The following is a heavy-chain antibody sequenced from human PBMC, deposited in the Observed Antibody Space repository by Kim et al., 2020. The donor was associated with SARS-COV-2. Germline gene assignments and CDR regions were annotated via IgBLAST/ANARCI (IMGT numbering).Heavy chain of an antibody. V-gene: IGHV3-23*01. CDR1: GFTFSNYA. D-gene: IGHD3-10*01. CDR2: ISHSDGST. CDR3: ARLLSYNGSGTSCNPNW. Sequence: GGSLRLSCAASGFTFSNYAMSWVRQAPGKGLEWVSSISHSDGSTYYADSVKGRFTISRDNSKNTLFLHMNSLRAEDTAVYYCARLLSYNGSGTSCNPNW. J-gene: IGHJ5*01.